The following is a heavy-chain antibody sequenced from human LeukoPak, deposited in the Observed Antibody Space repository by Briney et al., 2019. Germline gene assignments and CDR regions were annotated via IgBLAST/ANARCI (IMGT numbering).Heavy chain of an antibody. CDR2: MSPNSGNT. D-gene: IGHD1-26*01. J-gene: IGHJ4*02. CDR3: ASARGGVVGARYFDY. Sequence: SVKLSCKASGYTFTSYDINWVRQATGQGLEWMGWMSPNSGNTGYAQKFQSRVTMTRNTSISTAYMELSSLRSEDTAVYYCASARGGVVGARYFDYWGQGTLVTVSS. CDR1: GYTFTSYD. V-gene: IGHV1-8*01.